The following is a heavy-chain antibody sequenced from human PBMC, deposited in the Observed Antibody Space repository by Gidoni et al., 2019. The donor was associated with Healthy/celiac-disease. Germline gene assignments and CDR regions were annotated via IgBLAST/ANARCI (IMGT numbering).Heavy chain of an antibody. Sequence: QVQLVQSGAEVKKPGSSVKVSCKASVGTFSSYAISWVRQAPGQGLEWMGGLIPIFGTANYAQKFQGRVTITADESTSTAYMELSSLRSEDTAVYYCATITNCSGGSCYSGGAFDIWGQGTMVTVSS. J-gene: IGHJ3*02. CDR3: ATITNCSGGSCYSGGAFDI. CDR1: VGTFSSYA. V-gene: IGHV1-69*01. D-gene: IGHD2-15*01. CDR2: LIPIFGTA.